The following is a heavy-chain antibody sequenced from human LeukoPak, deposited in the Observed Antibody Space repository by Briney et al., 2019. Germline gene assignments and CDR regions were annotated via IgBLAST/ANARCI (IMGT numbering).Heavy chain of an antibody. CDR3: ARTLHSGWYLGRSSDV. J-gene: IGHJ3*01. CDR1: GGSISSYY. V-gene: IGHV4-4*07. D-gene: IGHD6-19*01. CDR2: IYTSGST. Sequence: SETLSLTCTVSGGSISSYYWSWFRQPAGKGLEWIGRIYTSGSTNYNPSLKSRVTMSVDTSKNQFSLKLNSVTAADTAVYYCARTLHSGWYLGRSSDVWGPGTMVTVSS.